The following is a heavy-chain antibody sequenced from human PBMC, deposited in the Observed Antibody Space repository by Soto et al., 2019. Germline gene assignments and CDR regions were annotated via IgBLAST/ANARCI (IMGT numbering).Heavy chain of an antibody. J-gene: IGHJ4*02. Sequence: PGGSLRLSCAASGFTFSIYPIHLVRQSPGKGLEWVALISYDGSNEYYSDSVKGRFTISRDSSENTVSLQMNSLRTEDTAIYYCARGSIREAALDYWGKGNMVTVSS. D-gene: IGHD6-13*01. CDR3: ARGSIREAALDY. CDR1: GFTFSIYP. V-gene: IGHV3-30-3*01. CDR2: ISYDGSNE.